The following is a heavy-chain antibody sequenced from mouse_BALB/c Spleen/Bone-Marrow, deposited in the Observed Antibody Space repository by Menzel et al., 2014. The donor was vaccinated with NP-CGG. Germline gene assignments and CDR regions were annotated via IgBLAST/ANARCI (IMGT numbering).Heavy chain of an antibody. J-gene: IGHJ3*01. V-gene: IGHV1S16*01. CDR1: GYTFTNYY. D-gene: IGHD4-1*02. CDR2: INPSNGGT. Sequence: QVQLQQPGAELVKPGASVKLSCKASGYTFTNYYRYWVKQRPGQGLEWIGEINPSNGGTNFNEKFKSTATLTVDKSSSTVYMQLSSLTSEDSAVYYCTQLGRFAYWGQGTLVTVSA. CDR3: TQLGRFAY.